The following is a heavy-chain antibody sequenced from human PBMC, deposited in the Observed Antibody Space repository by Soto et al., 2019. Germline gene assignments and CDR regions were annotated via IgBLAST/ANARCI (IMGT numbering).Heavy chain of an antibody. D-gene: IGHD6-19*01. J-gene: IGHJ4*02. CDR2: TRNRANSYTT. Sequence: EVQLVESGGGLVQPGGSLRLSCAASGFTFSDHYMDWVRQAPGKGLEWVGRTRNRANSYTTEYAASVKGRFTISRDDSKNSRYLQMNSLKTEDTAVYYCARGEESSGWRTFDYWGQGTQVTVSS. CDR1: GFTFSDHY. CDR3: ARGEESSGWRTFDY. V-gene: IGHV3-72*01.